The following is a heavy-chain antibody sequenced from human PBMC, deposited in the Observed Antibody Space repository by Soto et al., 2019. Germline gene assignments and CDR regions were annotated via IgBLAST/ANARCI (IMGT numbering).Heavy chain of an antibody. Sequence: EVQLVESGGGLVQPGGSLRLSCAASGFTYSRYCVHWLRRSRGKGLVWVSRINSDGSSTSYADSVKGRFTISRDNAKNTLYLQMNSLRAEDTAVYYCVRTSLVVAAATREDYWGQGTLVTVSS. CDR2: INSDGSST. J-gene: IGHJ4*02. V-gene: IGHV3-74*01. CDR3: VRTSLVVAAATREDY. D-gene: IGHD2-15*01. CDR1: GFTYSRYC.